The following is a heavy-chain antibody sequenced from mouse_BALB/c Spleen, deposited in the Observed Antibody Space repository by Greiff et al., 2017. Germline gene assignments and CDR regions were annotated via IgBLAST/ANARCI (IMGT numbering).Heavy chain of an antibody. CDR3: ARGGGSFAY. V-gene: IGHV1-54*01. CDR2: INPGSGGT. CDR1: GYAFTNYL. J-gene: IGHJ3*01. Sequence: VQLQQSGAELVRPGTSVKVSCKASGYAFTNYLIEWVKQRPGQGLEWIGVINPGSGGTNYNEKFKGKATLTADKSSSTAYMQLSSLTSDDSAVYFCARGGGSFAYWGQGTLVTVSA.